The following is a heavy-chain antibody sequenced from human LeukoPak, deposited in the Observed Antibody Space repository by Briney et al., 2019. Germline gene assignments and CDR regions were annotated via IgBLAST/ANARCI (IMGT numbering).Heavy chain of an antibody. CDR3: ARGRGYCSGGSCYGRHYFDY. D-gene: IGHD2-15*01. V-gene: IGHV4-34*01. Sequence: PSETLSLTCAVYGGSFNGYYWSWIRQPPGKGLEWIGEINHSGSTNYNPSLKSRVTISVDTSKNQFSLKLSSVTAADTAVYYCARGRGYCSGGSCYGRHYFDYWGQGTLVTVSS. J-gene: IGHJ4*02. CDR2: INHSGST. CDR1: GGSFNGYY.